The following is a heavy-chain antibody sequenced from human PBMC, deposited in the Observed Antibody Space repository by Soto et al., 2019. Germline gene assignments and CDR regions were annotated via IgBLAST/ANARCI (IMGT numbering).Heavy chain of an antibody. Sequence: EVQLLESGGGLVQPGGSLRLSCAASGFSFSSYAMNWARQTPGKGLEWVAGISGSGGQTYYADSVKGRFTISRDSPKNLVYLEINSLRVDDTAVYYCARLWFGAFDYWGQGTLVTVSS. CDR3: ARLWFGAFDY. CDR2: ISGSGGQT. D-gene: IGHD3-10*01. V-gene: IGHV3-23*01. J-gene: IGHJ4*02. CDR1: GFSFSSYA.